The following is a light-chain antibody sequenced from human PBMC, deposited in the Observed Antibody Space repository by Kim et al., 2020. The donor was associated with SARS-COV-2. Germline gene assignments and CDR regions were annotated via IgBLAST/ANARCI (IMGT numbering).Light chain of an antibody. CDR1: NIGSKS. CDR2: DDS. V-gene: IGLV3-21*03. Sequence: PGKTATITCGGNNIGSKSVHWYQQQPGRAPVLVVYDDSDRPSGIPERFSGSNSGNTATLTISRVEAGDEADYYCQVWDSSSDHPGVFGGGTQLTVL. J-gene: IGLJ2*01. CDR3: QVWDSSSDHPGV.